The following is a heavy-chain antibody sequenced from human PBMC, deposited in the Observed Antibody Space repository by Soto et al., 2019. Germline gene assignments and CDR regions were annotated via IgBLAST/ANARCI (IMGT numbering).Heavy chain of an antibody. CDR3: VKGRGVLFYFDQ. CDR1: GFTFSTFA. Sequence: EVQLLESGGGLVQPGGSLRLSCAASGFTFSTFAMTWVRQAPGKGLEWISAISGSRDNTYYADSVKGRFTMSRDNSKSTLYLQMNSLRGDDTAVYHCVKGRGVLFYFDQWGQGTLVTVSS. V-gene: IGHV3-23*01. CDR2: ISGSRDNT. D-gene: IGHD2-21*01. J-gene: IGHJ4*02.